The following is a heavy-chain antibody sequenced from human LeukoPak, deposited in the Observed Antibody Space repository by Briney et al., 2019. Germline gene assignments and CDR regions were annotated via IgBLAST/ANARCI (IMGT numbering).Heavy chain of an antibody. CDR1: GGSISSYY. V-gene: IGHV4-59*01. J-gene: IGHJ4*02. CDR3: ARGGWELPPHYFDY. Sequence: SETLSLTCTVSGGSISSYYWSWIRQPPGKGLEWIGYIYYSGSTNYNPSLKSRVTISVDTSKNQFSLKLSSVTAADTAEYYCARGGWELPPHYFDYWGQGTLVTVSS. CDR2: IYYSGST. D-gene: IGHD1-26*01.